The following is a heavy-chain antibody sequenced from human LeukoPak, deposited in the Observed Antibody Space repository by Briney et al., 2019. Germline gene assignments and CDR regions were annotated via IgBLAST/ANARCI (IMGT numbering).Heavy chain of an antibody. J-gene: IGHJ4*02. Sequence: SETLSLTCTVSGGSISSSSYYWGWIRQPPGKGLEWIGSIYYSGSTYYNPSLKSRVTISVDTSKNQFSLKLSSVTAADTAVYYCARDEARVLDYWGQGTLVTVSS. CDR1: GGSISSSSYY. CDR2: IYYSGST. V-gene: IGHV4-39*07. CDR3: ARDEARVLDY.